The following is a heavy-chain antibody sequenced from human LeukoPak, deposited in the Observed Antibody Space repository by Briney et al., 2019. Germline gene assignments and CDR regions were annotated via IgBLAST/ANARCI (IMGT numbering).Heavy chain of an antibody. CDR2: INIDGSSI. V-gene: IGHV3-74*01. Sequence: GGSLRLSCAASRSTFSNYWMHWVRQAPGKGPVWVSRINIDGSSISYADSVKGRFTISRDNAKNTLYLQMNSLRAEDTAVYYCARVPATGTAFDDWGQGTLVTVSS. CDR3: ARVPATGTAFDD. J-gene: IGHJ4*02. CDR1: RSTFSNYW. D-gene: IGHD6-13*01.